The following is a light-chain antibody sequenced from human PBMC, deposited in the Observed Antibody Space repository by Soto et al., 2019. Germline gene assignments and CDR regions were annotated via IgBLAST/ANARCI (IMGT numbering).Light chain of an antibody. CDR1: QDINTY. CDR3: QHRYNWPLT. Sequence: EVVLTQSPATLSLSPGEKATLSCRASQDINTYLGWYQQKPGQPPRLLIYEASNRASGIPARFSGSGSGTDFTLTINSLEPEDFAIYYCQHRYNWPLTFGAGTKVEIK. V-gene: IGKV3-11*01. J-gene: IGKJ4*01. CDR2: EAS.